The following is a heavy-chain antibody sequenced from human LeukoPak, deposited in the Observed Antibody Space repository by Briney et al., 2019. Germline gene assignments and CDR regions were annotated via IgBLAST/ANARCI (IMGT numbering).Heavy chain of an antibody. D-gene: IGHD2-2*03. V-gene: IGHV4-34*01. J-gene: IGHJ4*02. CDR2: INHSGST. CDR1: GGSFSGYY. CDR3: ARAGYCSSTSCYRGKIDY. Sequence: PSETLSLTCAVYGGSFSGYYWSWIRQPPGKGLVWIGEINHSGSTNCNPSLKSRGTISGDTSTNQFSLKLSSATAADTAVYYCARAGYCSSTSCYRGKIDYWGQGTLVTVSS.